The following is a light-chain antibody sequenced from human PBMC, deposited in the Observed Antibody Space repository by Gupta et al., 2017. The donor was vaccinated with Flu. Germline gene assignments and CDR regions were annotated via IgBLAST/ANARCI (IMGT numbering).Light chain of an antibody. CDR1: SFRNFY. Sequence: SELTQDPAVSVALGQTVRIPCQGDSFRNFYASWYQQKPGQAPLLVIYGKNNRPSGIPDRFSGASSGNTASLTITGAQAEDEADYYCNSRDTSGDHLVVFGGGTKLTVL. V-gene: IGLV3-19*01. CDR2: GKN. CDR3: NSRDTSGDHLVV. J-gene: IGLJ3*02.